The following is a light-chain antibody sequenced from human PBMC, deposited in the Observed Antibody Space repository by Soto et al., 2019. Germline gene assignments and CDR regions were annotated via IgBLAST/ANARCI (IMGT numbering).Light chain of an antibody. Sequence: QSVLTQPPSASGSPGQSVTISCTGTSSDVGGYNYVSWYQQHPGKAPKLMIYEVSKRPSGVPDRFSGSKSGNTASLTVSGLQAEDEADYYCSSYAGSNNLGXGGGTKLTVL. CDR1: SSDVGGYNY. V-gene: IGLV2-8*01. CDR2: EVS. J-gene: IGLJ2*01. CDR3: SSYAGSNNLG.